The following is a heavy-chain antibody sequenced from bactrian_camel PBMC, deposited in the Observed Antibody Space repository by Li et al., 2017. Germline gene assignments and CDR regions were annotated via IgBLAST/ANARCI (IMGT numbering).Heavy chain of an antibody. CDR3: AKGLLDFLN. CDR2: ISGGGERT. CDR1: GNADFMTA. J-gene: IGHJ4*01. V-gene: IGHV3S54*01. D-gene: IGHD3*01. Sequence: HVQLVESGGGLVQAGGSLSISCLASGNADFMTAMAWFRQAPGAGLLFVASISGGGERTWYADSVKGRFTISQDNAENTLYLQVNSLKTEDTAVYYCAKGLLDFLNWGQGTQVTVS.